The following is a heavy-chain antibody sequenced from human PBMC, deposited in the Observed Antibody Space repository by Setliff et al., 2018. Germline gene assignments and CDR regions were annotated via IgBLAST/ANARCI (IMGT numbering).Heavy chain of an antibody. CDR1: GYSFTSYW. J-gene: IGHJ4*02. CDR2: IYPGDSDT. V-gene: IGHV5-51*01. CDR3: ARESYDSSGYIYYFDY. D-gene: IGHD3-22*01. Sequence: GESLKISCKGSGYSFTSYWIGWVRQMPGKGLEWMGIIYPGDSDTRYGPSFQGQVTISADKSISTAYLQWSSLKASDTAMYYCARESYDSSGYIYYFDYWGQGTLVTVSS.